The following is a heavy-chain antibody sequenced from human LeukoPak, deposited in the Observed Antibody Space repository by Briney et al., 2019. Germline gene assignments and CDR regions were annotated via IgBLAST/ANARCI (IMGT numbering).Heavy chain of an antibody. CDR1: GFTFSSYG. V-gene: IGHV3-74*01. D-gene: IGHD4-11*01. Sequence: GGSLRLSCAGSGFTFSSYGMHWVRQAPGKGLVWVSRINSDGRSTSYADSVKGRFTISRDNAKNTLYLQMNSLRAEDTAVYYCARETSTGFDYWGQGTLVTVSS. CDR2: INSDGRST. CDR3: ARETSTGFDY. J-gene: IGHJ4*02.